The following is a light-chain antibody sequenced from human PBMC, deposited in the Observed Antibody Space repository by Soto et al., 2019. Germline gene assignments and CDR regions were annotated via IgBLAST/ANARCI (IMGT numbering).Light chain of an antibody. J-gene: IGKJ4*01. V-gene: IGKV3-20*01. CDR3: QHYGDSPLT. Sequence: ENVLTQSPGTLSLSPGERATLSCRASQSVSGSYLAWYQQKPGQAPRLLIYGASSRATGIPDRFSGSASGTDFTLTISRLEPEDFAVYHCQHYGDSPLTFGGGTKVEIK. CDR1: QSVSGSY. CDR2: GAS.